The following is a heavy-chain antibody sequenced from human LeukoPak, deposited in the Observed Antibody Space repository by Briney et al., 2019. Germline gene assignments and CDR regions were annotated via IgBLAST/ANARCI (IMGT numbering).Heavy chain of an antibody. CDR3: ARQGQQLVPGGRVDY. CDR2: IYTSGST. J-gene: IGHJ4*02. D-gene: IGHD6-13*01. Sequence: SETLSLTCTVSGGSISSYYWSWIRQPAGKGLEWIGRIYTSGSTNYNPSLKSRVTMSVDTSKNQFSLKLSSVTAADTAVYYCARQGQQLVPGGRVDYWGQGTLVTVSS. V-gene: IGHV4-4*07. CDR1: GGSISSYY.